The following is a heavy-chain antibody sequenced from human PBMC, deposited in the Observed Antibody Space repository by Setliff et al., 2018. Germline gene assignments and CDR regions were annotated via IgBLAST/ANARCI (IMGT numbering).Heavy chain of an antibody. J-gene: IGHJ4*02. Sequence: GASVKVSCKASGYTFTSYGISWVRQAPGQGLEWMGWISAYNGNTNYAQKLQGRVTMTTDTSTSTACMELRSLRSDDTAVYYCARYITGTTPADYWGQGTLVTVSS. D-gene: IGHD1-7*01. CDR3: ARYITGTTPADY. CDR1: GYTFTSYG. V-gene: IGHV1-18*01. CDR2: ISAYNGNT.